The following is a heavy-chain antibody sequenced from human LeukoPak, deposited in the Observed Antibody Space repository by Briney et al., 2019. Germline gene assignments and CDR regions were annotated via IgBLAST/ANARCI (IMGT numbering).Heavy chain of an antibody. J-gene: IGHJ3*02. D-gene: IGHD3-22*01. Sequence: GGTLRLSCAASGFTFSSYGMSWVRQAPGKGLEWVSAISGSGGSTYYADSVKGRFTISRDNSKNTLYLQMNSLRAEDTAVYYCAQQDLSGYSPMDAFDIWGQGTMVTVSS. CDR2: ISGSGGST. V-gene: IGHV3-23*01. CDR3: AQQDLSGYSPMDAFDI. CDR1: GFTFSSYG.